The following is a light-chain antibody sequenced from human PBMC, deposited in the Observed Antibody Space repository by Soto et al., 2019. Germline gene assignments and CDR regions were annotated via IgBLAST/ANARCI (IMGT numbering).Light chain of an antibody. CDR3: QQYGSSPLT. CDR1: QSVSSSY. V-gene: IGKV3-20*01. CDR2: GAS. Sequence: EIVLTQSPGTLSLSPGERVTLSCRASQSVSSSYLAWYQQKPGQAPRLLIYGASSRATGIPDRFSGSGSGTDFTLTISRLVPEDFAVFYCQQYGSSPLTFGGGTKVEIK. J-gene: IGKJ4*01.